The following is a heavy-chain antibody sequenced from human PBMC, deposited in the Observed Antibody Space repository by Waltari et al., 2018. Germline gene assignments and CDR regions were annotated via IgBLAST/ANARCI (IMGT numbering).Heavy chain of an antibody. V-gene: IGHV1-2*02. CDR1: GYTFTAYY. CDR3: ARDREASMASFYYYGLDV. D-gene: IGHD3-10*01. J-gene: IGHJ6*02. CDR2: INPYRGAT. Sequence: QVQLVQSGAEVKKPGASVKVSCMASGYTFTAYYVHWVRQAPGQGLEWMGWINPYRGATNSAQKFQGRVTMTRDMSVSTAYMELRSLRSDDTAVYYCARDREASMASFYYYGLDVWGLGTTVIVSS.